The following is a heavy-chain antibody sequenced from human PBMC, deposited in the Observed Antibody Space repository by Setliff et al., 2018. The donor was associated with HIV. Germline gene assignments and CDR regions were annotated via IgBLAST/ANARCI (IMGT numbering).Heavy chain of an antibody. CDR1: GGSISSHY. D-gene: IGHD6-19*01. CDR3: ARDSGIAVAGRLGY. CDR2: IFYSGST. Sequence: SEILSLTCTVSGGSISSHYWSWIRQPPGKGLEWIGSIFYSGSTNYNPSLKSRVTISVDTSKNQFSLKLNSVTAADTAVYYCARDSGIAVAGRLGYWGQGTLVTVSS. J-gene: IGHJ4*02. V-gene: IGHV4-59*11.